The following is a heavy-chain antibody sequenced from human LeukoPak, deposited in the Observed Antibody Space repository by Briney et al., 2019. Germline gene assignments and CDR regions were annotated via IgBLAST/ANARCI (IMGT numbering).Heavy chain of an antibody. CDR2: TYYRSKWYS. V-gene: IGHV6-1*01. D-gene: IGHD5-18*01. CDR3: ARDRGYTYGADFDY. J-gene: IGHJ4*02. CDR1: GDSVSSNSAA. Sequence: SQTLSLTCAISGDSVSSNSAAWNWIGQPPSSGLEWLGRTYYRSKWYSDYAVSVKSRITINPDTSKNLFSLHLNSVTPEDTAVYYCARDRGYTYGADFDYWGQGTLVTVSS.